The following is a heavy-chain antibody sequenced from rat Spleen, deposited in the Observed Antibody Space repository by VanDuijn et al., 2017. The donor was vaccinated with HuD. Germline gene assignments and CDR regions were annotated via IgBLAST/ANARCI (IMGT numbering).Heavy chain of an antibody. Sequence: EVQLVESDGGLVQPGRSLKLSCAASGFTFSDYYMAWVYQAPTKGLEWVASISYEGSSTYYRDSVKGRFTISRDNAKSTLYLQMDSLRSEDTATYYCARHPNSGYGYWGQGVMVTVSS. CDR2: ISYEGSST. CDR1: GFTFSDYY. J-gene: IGHJ2*01. V-gene: IGHV5-22*01. D-gene: IGHD4-3*01. CDR3: ARHPNSGYGY.